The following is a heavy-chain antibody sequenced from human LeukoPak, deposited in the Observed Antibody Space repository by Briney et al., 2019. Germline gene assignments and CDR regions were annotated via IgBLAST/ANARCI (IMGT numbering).Heavy chain of an antibody. V-gene: IGHV4-38-2*02. CDR3: ARDQGATVTPDRTARLPNWFDP. CDR2: IYHSGST. Sequence: GSLRLSCAGSGFTVSDAWMNWVRQAPGKGLEWIGSIYHSGSTYYNPSLKSRVTISVDTSKNQFSLKLSSVTAADTAVYYCARDQGATVTPDRTARLPNWFDPWGQGTLVTVSS. D-gene: IGHD4-17*01. J-gene: IGHJ5*02. CDR1: GFTVSDAW.